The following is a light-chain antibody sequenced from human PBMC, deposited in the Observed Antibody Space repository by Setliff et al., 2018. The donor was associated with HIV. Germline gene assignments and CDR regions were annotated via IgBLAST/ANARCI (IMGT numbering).Light chain of an antibody. J-gene: IGLJ1*01. CDR3: AAWDDRLNGFYV. V-gene: IGLV1-44*01. CDR2: SND. Sequence: LTQPPSASGTPGQRVTISCSGSNSNIGSNTVNWYQQLPGTAPKLFIYSNDQRPSGVPDRFSGSKSGTSASLAISGLQSEDEANYYCAAWDDRLNGFYVLGTGTKVTVL. CDR1: NSNIGSNT.